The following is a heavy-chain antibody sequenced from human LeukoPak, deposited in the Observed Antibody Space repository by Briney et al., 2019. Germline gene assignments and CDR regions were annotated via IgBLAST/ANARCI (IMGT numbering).Heavy chain of an antibody. J-gene: IGHJ5*02. CDR3: ARVVVTNIYWFVP. D-gene: IGHD2-21*02. CDR2: IYYSGST. CDR1: GGSISSGDYY. V-gene: IGHV4-61*08. Sequence: SETLSLTCTVSGGSISSGDYYWSWIRQPPGKGLEWIGYIYYSGSTNYNPSLKSRVTISVDTSKNQFSLKLSSVTAADTAVYYCARVVVTNIYWFVPWGQGTLVTVSS.